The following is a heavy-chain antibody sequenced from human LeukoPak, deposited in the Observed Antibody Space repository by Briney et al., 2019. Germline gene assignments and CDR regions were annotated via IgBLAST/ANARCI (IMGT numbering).Heavy chain of an antibody. Sequence: VGSLRLSCAPSVFTVSGNYMSCVGEAPGDGAGWGSVIYIGGSTYYADSVNGRFTISRDNSKNTLYLQMNSLRAEDTAVYYCAVGGAGYCSGGSCPYYSDYWGQGTLVTVSS. CDR3: AVGGAGYCSGGSCPYYSDY. J-gene: IGHJ4*02. D-gene: IGHD2-15*01. CDR1: VFTVSGNY. CDR2: IYIGGST. V-gene: IGHV3-53*01.